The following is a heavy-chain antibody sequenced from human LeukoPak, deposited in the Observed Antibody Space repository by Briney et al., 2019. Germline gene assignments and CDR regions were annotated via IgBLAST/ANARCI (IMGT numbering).Heavy chain of an antibody. Sequence: GGSLRLSCAASGFTFSSYGMHWVRQAPGKGLEWVAVISYDGSNKYYADSVKGRFTISRDNAKSTLYLQMNSLRDEDTAVYYCAKPLGDYQPEYFQHWGLGTLVTVSS. V-gene: IGHV3-30*18. CDR1: GFTFSSYG. CDR3: AKPLGDYQPEYFQH. CDR2: ISYDGSNK. D-gene: IGHD4-17*01. J-gene: IGHJ1*01.